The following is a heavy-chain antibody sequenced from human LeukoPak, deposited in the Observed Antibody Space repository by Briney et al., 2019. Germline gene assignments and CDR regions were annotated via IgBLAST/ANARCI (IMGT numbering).Heavy chain of an antibody. Sequence: ASVXVSCKASGYTFTGYYMHWVRQAPGQGLEWMGRINPNSGGTNYAQKFQGRVTMTRDTSISTAYMELSRLRSDDTAVYYCARSGAYYYYYMDVWGKGTTVTVSS. CDR2: INPNSGGT. D-gene: IGHD3-10*01. V-gene: IGHV1-2*06. CDR3: ARSGAYYYYYMDV. J-gene: IGHJ6*03. CDR1: GYTFTGYY.